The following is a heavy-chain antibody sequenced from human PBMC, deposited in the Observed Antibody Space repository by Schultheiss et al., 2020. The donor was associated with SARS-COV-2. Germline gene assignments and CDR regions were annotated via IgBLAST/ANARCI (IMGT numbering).Heavy chain of an antibody. CDR1: GFTFSSYS. CDR2: ISSSSSYI. CDR3: ARGGTTYDY. Sequence: GESLKISCAASGFTFSSYSMNWVRQAPGKGLEWVSSISSSSSYIYYADSVKGRFTISRDNAKNSLYLQMNSLRAEDTALYYCARGGTTYDYWGQGTLVTVSS. J-gene: IGHJ4*02. D-gene: IGHD4-11*01. V-gene: IGHV3-21*04.